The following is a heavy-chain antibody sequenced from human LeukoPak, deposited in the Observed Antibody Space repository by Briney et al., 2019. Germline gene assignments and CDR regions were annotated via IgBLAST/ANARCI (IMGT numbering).Heavy chain of an antibody. CDR2: LYHSGSP. Sequence: TSETLSLTCVVSGVSISSGGYSWTWIRQPPGKGLEWIGYLYHSGSPYYTPSLKSRVTISIDRSKNQFSLNLNSVTAADTAVYYCARAGAAYYYGMDVWGQGTTVTVSS. D-gene: IGHD3-10*01. J-gene: IGHJ6*02. CDR3: ARAGAAYYYGMDV. V-gene: IGHV4-30-2*01. CDR1: GVSISSGGYS.